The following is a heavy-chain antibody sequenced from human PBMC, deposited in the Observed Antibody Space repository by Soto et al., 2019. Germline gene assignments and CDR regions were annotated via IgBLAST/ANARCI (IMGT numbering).Heavy chain of an antibody. CDR2: IYYSGST. CDR3: ARRYGNWFDP. D-gene: IGHD3-16*01. V-gene: IGHV4-59*08. CDR1: GGSISSYY. Sequence: QVQLQESGPGLVKPSETLSLTCTVSGGSISSYYWSWIRQPPGKGLEWIGYIYYSGSTNYNPSLKSRVTISVDTSKNQFSLKLSSVTAADTAVYYCARRYGNWFDPWGQGTLVTVSS. J-gene: IGHJ5*02.